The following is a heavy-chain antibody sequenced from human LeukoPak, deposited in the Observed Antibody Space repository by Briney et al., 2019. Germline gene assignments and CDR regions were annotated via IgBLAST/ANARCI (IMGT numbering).Heavy chain of an antibody. J-gene: IGHJ4*02. CDR1: GFTFSSYG. CDR3: ARGDLSGYLDY. Sequence: GGSLRLSCAASGFTFSSYGMHWVRQAPGKGLEWVAVIWYDGSNKYYADSVKGRLTISRDNSKNTLYLQMNSLRAEDTAVYYCARGDLSGYLDYWGQGTLVTVSS. D-gene: IGHD3-22*01. V-gene: IGHV3-33*01. CDR2: IWYDGSNK.